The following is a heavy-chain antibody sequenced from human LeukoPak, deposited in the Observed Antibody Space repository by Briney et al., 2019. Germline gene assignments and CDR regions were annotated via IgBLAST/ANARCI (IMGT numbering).Heavy chain of an antibody. J-gene: IGHJ4*02. CDR2: IRYDGSNK. CDR1: GFTFNSYG. D-gene: IGHD6-13*01. Sequence: GGSLRLSCAASGFTFNSYGMHWVRQAPGKGLEWVAFIRYDGSNKYYADSVKGRFTISRDNSKNTLYLQMNSLRAEDTAVYFCARRGEAAAKGGRYFDQWGQGTLVTVSS. V-gene: IGHV3-30*02. CDR3: ARRGEAAAKGGRYFDQ.